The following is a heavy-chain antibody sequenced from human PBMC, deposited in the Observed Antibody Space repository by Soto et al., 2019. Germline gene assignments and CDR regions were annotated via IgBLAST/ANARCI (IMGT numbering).Heavy chain of an antibody. D-gene: IGHD3-16*01. CDR1: GGTFSSYA. V-gene: IGHV1-69*13. Sequence: GASVKVSCKASGGTFSSYAISWVRQAPGQGLEWMGGIIPIFGTANYAQKFQGRVTITADESTSTAYMELSSLRSEDTAVYYCAREICWPEMRGYYFDYWGQGTLVTVSS. CDR2: IIPIFGTA. CDR3: AREICWPEMRGYYFDY. J-gene: IGHJ4*02.